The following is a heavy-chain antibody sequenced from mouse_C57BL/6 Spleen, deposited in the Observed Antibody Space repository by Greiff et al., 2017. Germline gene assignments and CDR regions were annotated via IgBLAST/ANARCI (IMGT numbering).Heavy chain of an antibody. J-gene: IGHJ2*01. CDR2: INYDGSST. V-gene: IGHV5-16*01. CDR3: ARRYGTYYFDY. CDR1: GFTFSDYY. D-gene: IGHD4-1*01. Sequence: EVKVVESEGGLVQPGSSMKLSCTASGFTFSDYYMAWVSQVPEKGLEWVANINYDGSSTYYLDSLKSRFIISRDNAKNILYLQMSSLKSEDTATYYCARRYGTYYFDYWGKGTTLPVAS.